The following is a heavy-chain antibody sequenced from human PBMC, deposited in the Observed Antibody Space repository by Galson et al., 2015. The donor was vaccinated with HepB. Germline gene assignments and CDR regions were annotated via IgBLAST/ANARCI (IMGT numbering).Heavy chain of an antibody. CDR1: GFTFSSYA. Sequence: SLRLSCAASGFTFSSYAMSWVRQAPGKGLEWVSAISGSGGSTYYADSVKGRFTISRDNSKNTLYLQMNSLRAEDTAVYYCAKARLLVYYDSSGDYFDYWGQGTLVTVSS. V-gene: IGHV3-23*01. CDR3: AKARLLVYYDSSGDYFDY. D-gene: IGHD3-22*01. CDR2: ISGSGGST. J-gene: IGHJ4*02.